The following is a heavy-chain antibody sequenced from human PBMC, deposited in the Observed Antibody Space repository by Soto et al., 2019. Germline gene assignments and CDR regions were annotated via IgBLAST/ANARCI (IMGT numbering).Heavy chain of an antibody. J-gene: IGHJ4*02. CDR2: INHSGST. CDR3: ARFLYPGTTSAAVDY. Sequence: QVQLQQWGAGLLKPSETLSLTCAVYGGSFSGYYWSWIRQPPGKGLEWIGEINHSGSTNYNPSLKSRVTISVDTSRNQFSRKMSSMTAADTAVYYCARFLYPGTTSAAVDYWGQGTLVTVSS. V-gene: IGHV4-34*02. D-gene: IGHD1-7*01. CDR1: GGSFSGYY.